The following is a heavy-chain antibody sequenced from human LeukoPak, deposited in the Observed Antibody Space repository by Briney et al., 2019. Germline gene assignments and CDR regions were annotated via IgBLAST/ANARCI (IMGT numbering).Heavy chain of an antibody. J-gene: IGHJ4*02. D-gene: IGHD2-21*02. Sequence: ASVKVSCKASGYTFTSYYMHWVRQAPGQRLEWMGWINAGNGHTKYSQNFQGRVTLTRDTSATTASMEMNSLRSEDTALYYCARGRWSATTASYYFDFWGLGTLVTVSS. V-gene: IGHV1-3*01. CDR1: GYTFTSYY. CDR3: ARGRWSATTASYYFDF. CDR2: INAGNGHT.